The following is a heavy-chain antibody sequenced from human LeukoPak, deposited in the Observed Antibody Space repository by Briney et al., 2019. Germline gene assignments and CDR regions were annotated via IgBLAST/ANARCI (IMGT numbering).Heavy chain of an antibody. CDR2: IYTSGST. J-gene: IGHJ3*02. V-gene: IGHV4-61*02. CDR3: SRDSIGITIFGDAFDI. Sequence: PSQTLSLTCTVSGGSISSGSYYWCWIRQPDGKGLEWIGRIYTSGSTNYNPSLKSRVTISVDTSKNQFSLKLSSVTAADTAVYYCSRDSIGITIFGDAFDIWGQGTMVTVSS. D-gene: IGHD3-3*01. CDR1: GGSISSGSYY.